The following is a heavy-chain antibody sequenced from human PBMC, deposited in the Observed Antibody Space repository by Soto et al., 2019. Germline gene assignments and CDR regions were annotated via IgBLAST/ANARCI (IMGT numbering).Heavy chain of an antibody. CDR1: GGSFSGYY. J-gene: IGHJ4*02. D-gene: IGHD6-13*01. V-gene: IGHV4-34*01. CDR2: INQSGST. CDR3: ARTYSSSWSPFEY. Sequence: QVQLQQWGAGLLKPSETLSLTCAVYGGSFSGYYWSWIRQPPGKGLEWIGEINQSGSTNYNPSLKSRVPXSXDPXKNQFSLKLSSVTAADTAVHYCARTYSSSWSPFEYWGQGTLVTVSS.